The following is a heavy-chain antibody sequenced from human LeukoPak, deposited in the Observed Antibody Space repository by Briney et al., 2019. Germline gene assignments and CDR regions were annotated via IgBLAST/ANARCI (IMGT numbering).Heavy chain of an antibody. J-gene: IGHJ4*02. CDR2: ISISGSTI. Sequence: AGSLRLSCAASGVSFSSYEKNWGCHAPRKGLGLDSYISISGSTINYANSVKSRFTISTDNATKTQYLQMNSLRHEDTAVYDCVRQQSIAVAVNEHWGQGTLVSVSS. D-gene: IGHD6-19*01. CDR3: VRQQSIAVAVNEH. CDR1: GVSFSSYE. V-gene: IGHV3-48*03.